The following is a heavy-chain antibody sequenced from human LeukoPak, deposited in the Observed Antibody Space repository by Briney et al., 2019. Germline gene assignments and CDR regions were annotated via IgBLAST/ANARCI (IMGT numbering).Heavy chain of an antibody. J-gene: IGHJ4*02. CDR1: GFTFSSYA. Sequence: PGGSLRLSCAASGFTFSSYAMSWVRQAPGKGLEWVSAISGSGGSTYYADSVKGRFTISRDNSKNTLYLQMNSLRAEDTAVYYCARGFGFRATGPAGYWGQGTLVTVSS. V-gene: IGHV3-23*01. CDR2: ISGSGGST. CDR3: ARGFGFRATGPAGY. D-gene: IGHD3-10*01.